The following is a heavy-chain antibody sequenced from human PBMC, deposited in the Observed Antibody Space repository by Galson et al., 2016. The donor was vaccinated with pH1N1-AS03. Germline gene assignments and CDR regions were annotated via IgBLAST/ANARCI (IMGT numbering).Heavy chain of an antibody. J-gene: IGHJ4*02. V-gene: IGHV3-23*01. CDR1: GFSFSTYA. CDR3: SKATGSYYSSEFFDY. Sequence: SLRLSCAGSGFSFSTYAIHWVRQAPGKGLDWISLITGSGDSTYYADSVRGRFTISRDNSKNTLYLQMNSLRAEDTAVYYCSKATGSYYSSEFFDYWGQGSLVTVSS. D-gene: IGHD1-26*01. CDR2: ITGSGDST.